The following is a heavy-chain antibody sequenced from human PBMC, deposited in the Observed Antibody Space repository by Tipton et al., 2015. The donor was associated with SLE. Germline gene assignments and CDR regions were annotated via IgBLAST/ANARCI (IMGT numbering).Heavy chain of an antibody. V-gene: IGHV4-34*01. CDR1: GGSFSGYF. CDR2: INHSGTT. J-gene: IGHJ2*01. CDR3: AKADGVVGGQVPYWYFDL. Sequence: TLSLTCAVYGGSFSGYFWSWIRQLPDKGLEWIGEINHSGTTNCNPSLKSRVTISVDTSKNQFSLKLSSVTAADTAVYYCAKADGVVGGQVPYWYFDLRGRGTLVTVSS. D-gene: IGHD1-26*01.